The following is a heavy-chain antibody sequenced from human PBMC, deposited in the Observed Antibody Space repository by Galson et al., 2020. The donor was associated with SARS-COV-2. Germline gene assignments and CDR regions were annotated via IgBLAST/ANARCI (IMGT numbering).Heavy chain of an antibody. CDR3: ARDNTDPPFPPNWFDP. J-gene: IGHJ5*02. CDR2: ISSSSSYI. CDR1: GFTFSSYS. V-gene: IGHV3-21*01. Sequence: NSGGSLRLSCAASGFTFSSYSMNWVRQAPGKGLEWVSSISSSSSYIYYADSVKGRFTISRDNAKNSLYLQMNSLRAEDTAVYYCARDNTDPPFPPNWFDPWGQGTLVTVSS.